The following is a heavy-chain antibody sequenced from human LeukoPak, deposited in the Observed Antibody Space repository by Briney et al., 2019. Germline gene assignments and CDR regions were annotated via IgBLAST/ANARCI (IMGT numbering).Heavy chain of an antibody. CDR3: ARELVSYYDFWSGYTEVDY. D-gene: IGHD3-3*01. J-gene: IGHJ4*02. V-gene: IGHV4-61*02. CDR1: GGSISSGSYY. CDR2: IYTSGST. Sequence: PSETLSLTCTVSGGSISSGSYYWSWIRQPAGKGLEWIGRIYTSGSTNYNPSLKSRVTVSVDTSKNQFSLKLSSVTAADTAVYYCARELVSYYDFWSGYTEVDYWGQGTLVTVSS.